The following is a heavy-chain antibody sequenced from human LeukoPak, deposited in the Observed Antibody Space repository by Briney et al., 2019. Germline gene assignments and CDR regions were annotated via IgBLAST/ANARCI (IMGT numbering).Heavy chain of an antibody. J-gene: IGHJ3*02. CDR3: ARDPTGGLPDAFDI. Sequence: GGSLRLSCAASGFTVSTNYMSWVRQAPGKGLEWVSGFSGTGGSTYYADSVKGRFTISRDNAKNSLYLQMNSLRAEDTAVYYCARDPTGGLPDAFDIWGQGTMVTVSS. CDR1: GFTVSTNY. V-gene: IGHV3-53*01. CDR2: SGTGGST. D-gene: IGHD7-27*01.